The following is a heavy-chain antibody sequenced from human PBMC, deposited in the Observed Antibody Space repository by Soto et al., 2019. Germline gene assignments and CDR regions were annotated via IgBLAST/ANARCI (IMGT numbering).Heavy chain of an antibody. CDR2: INAGNGNT. D-gene: IGHD2-21*02. J-gene: IGHJ4*02. V-gene: IGHV1-3*01. Sequence: QVQLVQSGAEVKKPGASVKVSCKSSGYTFTSYAMHWVRQAPGQRLEWMGWINAGNGNTKYSQKLQGRVTITRDTSASTAYMELSSLRSEDTAVYYCARDPLAYCGGDCYSDYFDYWGQGTLVTVSS. CDR1: GYTFTSYA. CDR3: ARDPLAYCGGDCYSDYFDY.